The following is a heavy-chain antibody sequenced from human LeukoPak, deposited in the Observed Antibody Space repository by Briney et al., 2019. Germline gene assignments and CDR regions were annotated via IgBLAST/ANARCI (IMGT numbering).Heavy chain of an antibody. D-gene: IGHD1-26*01. V-gene: IGHV3-66*01. J-gene: IGHJ4*02. CDR3: ARALVRSGSYLFDY. Sequence: GGSLRLSCAASGFTVSSNYMGWVRQAPGKGLEWVSVIYSGGSTYYADSVKGRFTISRDNSKNTLYLQMNSLRAEDTAVYYCARALVRSGSYLFDYWGQGTLVTVSS. CDR2: IYSGGST. CDR1: GFTVSSNY.